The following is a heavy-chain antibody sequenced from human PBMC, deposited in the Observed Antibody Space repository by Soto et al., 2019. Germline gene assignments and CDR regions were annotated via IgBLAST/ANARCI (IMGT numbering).Heavy chain of an antibody. CDR2: MNPGSGDT. CDR3: ARMASFGSLKWFDP. D-gene: IGHD5-18*01. V-gene: IGHV1-8*01. J-gene: IGHJ5*02. CDR1: GYTFTNND. Sequence: ASVKVSCKASGYTFTNNDVTGVRQATGQGLEWMGWMNPGSGDTGYAQKFQGRVTMTRNISIATAYMELSSLRSEDKAIYYCARMASFGSLKWFDPWGQGTLVTVSS.